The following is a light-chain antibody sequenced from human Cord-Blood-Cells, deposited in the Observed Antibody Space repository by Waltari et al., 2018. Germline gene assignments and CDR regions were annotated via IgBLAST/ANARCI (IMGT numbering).Light chain of an antibody. V-gene: IGLV2-8*01. CDR1: SSDAGGYNY. CDR2: EVS. Sequence: QPALTQPPSASGSPGQPVTIPCTGTSSDAGGYNYVSWYQQPPGKAPKLMIYEVSKRPSGVPDRFSGSKSGNTASLTVSGLQAEDEADYYCSSYAGSNNWVFGGGTKLTVL. CDR3: SSYAGSNNWV. J-gene: IGLJ3*02.